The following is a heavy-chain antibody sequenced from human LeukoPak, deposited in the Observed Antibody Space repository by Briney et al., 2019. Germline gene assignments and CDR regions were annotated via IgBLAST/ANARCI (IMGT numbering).Heavy chain of an antibody. CDR1: GGSISSYY. J-gene: IGHJ5*02. D-gene: IGHD3-22*01. Sequence: SEALSLTCTVSGGSISSYYWSWIRQPPGKGLEWIGYIYYSGSTNYNPSLKSRVTISVDTSKNQFSLELSSVTAADTAVYYCARVSSGYTNWFDPWGQGTLVTVSS. CDR2: IYYSGST. CDR3: ARVSSGYTNWFDP. V-gene: IGHV4-59*01.